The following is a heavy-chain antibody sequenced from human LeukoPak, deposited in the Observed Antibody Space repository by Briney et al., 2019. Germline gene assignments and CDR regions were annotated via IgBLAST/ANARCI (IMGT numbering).Heavy chain of an antibody. D-gene: IGHD1-14*01. J-gene: IGHJ4*02. Sequence: SETLSLTCTVSGGSISSYYWSWIRQPPGKGLEGIGYIYYSGSTNYNPSLKSRVTISVDTSKNQFSLKLSSVTAADTAVYYCAGFLGNFDYWGQGTLVTVSS. CDR3: AGFLGNFDY. V-gene: IGHV4-59*08. CDR1: GGSISSYY. CDR2: IYYSGST.